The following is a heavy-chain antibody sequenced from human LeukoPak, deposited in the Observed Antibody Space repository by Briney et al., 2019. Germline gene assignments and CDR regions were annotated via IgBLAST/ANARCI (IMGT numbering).Heavy chain of an antibody. J-gene: IGHJ4*02. Sequence: ASVEVSRKGSGGTFSSYVISWVRQAPGEGGEWGGRIIPILGIANYAQKFQGRVTITADKSTSTAYMELSSLRSEDTAVYYCARVVDDSRSDYFDYWGQGTLVTVSS. CDR2: IIPILGIA. V-gene: IGHV1-69*04. D-gene: IGHD3-22*01. CDR3: ARVVDDSRSDYFDY. CDR1: GGTFSSYV.